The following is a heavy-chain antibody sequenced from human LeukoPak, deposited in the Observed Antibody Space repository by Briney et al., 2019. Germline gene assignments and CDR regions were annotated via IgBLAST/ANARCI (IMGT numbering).Heavy chain of an antibody. V-gene: IGHV1-8*01. CDR2: MGPRRGNT. D-gene: IGHD4-23*01. CDR3: ARGWISGAISEHYFEN. J-gene: IGHJ4*02. CDR1: GYTFTSYD. Sequence: ASVKVSCKASGYTFTSYDINWVRQAAGQGLEWMGWMGPRRGNTGNAQNFQGRITMTRDTSITTAYMELSSLTSDDTAAYYCARGWISGAISEHYFENWGQGTLVTVSS.